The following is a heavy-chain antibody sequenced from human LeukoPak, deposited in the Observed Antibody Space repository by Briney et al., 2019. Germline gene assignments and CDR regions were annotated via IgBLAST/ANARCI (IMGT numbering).Heavy chain of an antibody. Sequence: PGASLRLSCVVSGITFSGYSMIWVRQAPGRGLEWLSFMTTSCNTIFYAESVKDRFTITRDNAKKSLYLQMNSLRDEDTAVYYCARGAPTRTAPSDYWGQGTLVTVSS. CDR3: ARGAPTRTAPSDY. J-gene: IGHJ4*02. V-gene: IGHV3-48*02. CDR2: MTTSCNTI. CDR1: GITFSGYS. D-gene: IGHD2-21*02.